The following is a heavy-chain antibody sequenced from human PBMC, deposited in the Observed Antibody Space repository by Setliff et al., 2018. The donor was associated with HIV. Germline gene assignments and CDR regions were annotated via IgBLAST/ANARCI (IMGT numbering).Heavy chain of an antibody. CDR1: GGSISRYY. CDR3: ARDAGPHYGSGPPLEY. Sequence: SETLSLPCTVSGGSISRYYWSWIRQPAGKGLEWIGRIYPSGNINYNPSLKSRLTMSIDTSKNQFSLKLSSVTATDTAVYYCARDAGPHYGSGPPLEYWGQGIQVTVSS. CDR2: IYPSGNI. J-gene: IGHJ4*02. D-gene: IGHD3-10*01. V-gene: IGHV4-4*07.